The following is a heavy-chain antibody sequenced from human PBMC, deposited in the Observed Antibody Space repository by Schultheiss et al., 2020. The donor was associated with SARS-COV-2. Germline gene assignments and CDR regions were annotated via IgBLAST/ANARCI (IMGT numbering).Heavy chain of an antibody. CDR2: IYYSGST. J-gene: IGHJ4*02. CDR1: GGSFSGYY. Sequence: SETLSLTCAVYGGSFSGYYWSWIRQPPGKGLEWIGNIYYSGSTYDNPSLKSRVTISVDTSKNQFSLKLSSVTAADTAVYYCARIDSSGYYAYDYWGQGTLVTVSS. D-gene: IGHD3-22*01. V-gene: IGHV4-34*09. CDR3: ARIDSSGYYAYDY.